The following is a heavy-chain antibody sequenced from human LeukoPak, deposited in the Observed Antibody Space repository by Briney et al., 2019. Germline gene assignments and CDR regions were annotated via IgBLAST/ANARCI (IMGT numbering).Heavy chain of an antibody. CDR2: IYNSGST. V-gene: IGHV4-31*03. J-gene: IGHJ5*02. CDR3: ARGAGYYENRFDP. Sequence: KPSQTLSLTCTVSGGSISSGGYYWSWIRQHPGKGLEWIGYIYNSGSTYYNPSLKSRVTISVDTSKNQFSLKLSSVTAADTAVYYCARGAGYYENRFDPWGQGTLVTVSS. D-gene: IGHD3-22*01. CDR1: GGSISSGGYY.